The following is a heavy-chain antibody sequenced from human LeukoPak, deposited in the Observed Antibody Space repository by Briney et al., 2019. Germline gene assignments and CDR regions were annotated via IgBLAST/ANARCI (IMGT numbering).Heavy chain of an antibody. Sequence: GKSLRLSCVASGFSFSDSVIHWVRQAPGKGLEWVAVISHDVKTTYYADSAKGRFTISRDNSKNTLYLQMNSLRAEDTAVYYCAREGSPMVNHYYYSMDVWGQGTTVTVSS. V-gene: IGHV3-30*04. D-gene: IGHD5-18*01. CDR3: AREGSPMVNHYYYSMDV. CDR1: GFSFSDSV. J-gene: IGHJ6*02. CDR2: ISHDVKTT.